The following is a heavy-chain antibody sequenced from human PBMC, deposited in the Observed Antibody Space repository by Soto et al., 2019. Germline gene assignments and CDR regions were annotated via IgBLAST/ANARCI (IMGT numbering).Heavy chain of an antibody. CDR1: GYTFTSYA. CDR2: INAGNGNT. Sequence: ASVKVSCKASGYTFTSYAMHWVRQAPGQRLEWRGWINAGNGNTKYSQKFQGRVTITRDTSASTAYMELSSLRSEDTAVYYCARDQPDYGMDVWGQGTTVTVSS. J-gene: IGHJ6*02. V-gene: IGHV1-3*01. CDR3: ARDQPDYGMDV.